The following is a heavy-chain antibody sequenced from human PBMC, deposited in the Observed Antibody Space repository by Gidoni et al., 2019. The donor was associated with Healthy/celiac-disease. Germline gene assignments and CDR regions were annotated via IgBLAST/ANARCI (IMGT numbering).Heavy chain of an antibody. Sequence: EIQTLECAGGLVQTGRSLSLACGASGLPSSSHAMSWVRQAPGQGLECVSVISGSGSSTYYADSRKGVFTISRDHAKNTLYLLRNSLRSEDTAVYYGAKDSYSYGGNSNWFDPWGQGTLVTVSS. CDR2: ISGSGSST. D-gene: IGHD2-21*02. J-gene: IGHJ5*02. CDR3: AKDSYSYGGNSNWFDP. CDR1: GLPSSSHA. V-gene: IGHV3-23*01.